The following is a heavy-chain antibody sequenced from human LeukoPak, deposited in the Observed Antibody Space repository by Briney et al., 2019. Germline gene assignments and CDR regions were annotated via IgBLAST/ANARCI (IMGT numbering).Heavy chain of an antibody. CDR2: INPNSGGT. V-gene: IGHV1-2*06. CDR1: GYTLTGFY. CDR3: ARDKVAQSPYWYFDL. Sequence: ASVKVSCKASGYTLTGFYMHWVRQAPGQGLEWMGRINPNSGGTNYAQKFQGRVTMTRDTSTSTVYMELSSLRSEDTAVYYCARDKVAQSPYWYFDLWGRGTLVTVSS. D-gene: IGHD5-12*01. J-gene: IGHJ2*01.